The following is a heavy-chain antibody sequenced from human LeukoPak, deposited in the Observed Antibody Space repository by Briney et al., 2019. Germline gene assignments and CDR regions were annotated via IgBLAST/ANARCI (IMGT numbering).Heavy chain of an antibody. CDR1: GFTFSSYS. D-gene: IGHD3-3*01. CDR2: ISSSSSYI. CDR3: ARDRYDFWSGYDFDY. Sequence: PGGSLRLSCAASGFTFSSYSMNWVRQAPGKGLEWVSSISSSSSYIYYADSVKGRFTISRDNAKNSLYLQMNSLRAEDTAVYYCARDRYDFWSGYDFDYWGQGTLVTVSS. J-gene: IGHJ4*02. V-gene: IGHV3-21*01.